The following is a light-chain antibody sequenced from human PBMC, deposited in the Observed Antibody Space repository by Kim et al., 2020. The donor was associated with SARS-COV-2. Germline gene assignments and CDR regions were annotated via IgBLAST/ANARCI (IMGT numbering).Light chain of an antibody. V-gene: IGKV4-1*01. CDR3: QQYYTTPQT. CDR2: WAS. Sequence: DIVMTQSPDSLAVSLGERATINCKSSRSLWNSSNNKNHLAWYQQKPGQPPKLLIYWASARKSGVPDRFSAGGSGTDFTLTISSLQSEDVALYYCQQYYTTPQTFGQGTKVEIK. CDR1: RSLWNSSNNKNH. J-gene: IGKJ1*01.